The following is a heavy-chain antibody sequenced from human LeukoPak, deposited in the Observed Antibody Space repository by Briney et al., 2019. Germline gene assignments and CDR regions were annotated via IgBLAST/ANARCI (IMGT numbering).Heavy chain of an antibody. J-gene: IGHJ3*02. CDR3: AKGHYYGSGSYSGRAFDI. V-gene: IGHV3-23*01. D-gene: IGHD3-10*01. CDR1: GFTSSSYA. Sequence: GGSLRLSCAASGFTSSSYAMSWVRQAPGKGLEWVSAISGSGGSTYYADSVKGRFTISRDNSKNTLYLQMNSLRAEDTAVYYCAKGHYYGSGSYSGRAFDIWGQGTMVTVSS. CDR2: ISGSGGST.